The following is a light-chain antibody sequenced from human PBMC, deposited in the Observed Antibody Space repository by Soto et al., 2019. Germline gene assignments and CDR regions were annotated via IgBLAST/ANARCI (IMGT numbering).Light chain of an antibody. CDR1: SSDVGAYNY. V-gene: IGLV2-14*01. J-gene: IGLJ3*02. CDR2: EDD. CDR3: CSYLGSTSV. Sequence: QSALTQPASVSGSPGQSITISCTGTSSDVGAYNYVSWYQQHPAKAPKLIIYEDDKRPSGVSNRFSGSKSGDTASLTISGLQSEDEATYYCCSYLGSTSVFGGGTKLTVL.